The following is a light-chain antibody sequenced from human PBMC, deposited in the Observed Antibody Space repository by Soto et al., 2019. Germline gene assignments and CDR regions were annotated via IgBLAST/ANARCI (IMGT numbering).Light chain of an antibody. CDR1: SSDVGGYNY. CDR3: TSYAGSNNRGV. J-gene: IGLJ1*01. Sequence: VLTQPPSASGSPGQSVTISCTGTSSDVGGYNYISWYQHHPGKAPKLMIYEVSQRPSGVPDRFSGSKSGNTASLTVSGLQAEDEADYYCTSYAGSNNRGVFGSGTKVTVL. CDR2: EVS. V-gene: IGLV2-8*01.